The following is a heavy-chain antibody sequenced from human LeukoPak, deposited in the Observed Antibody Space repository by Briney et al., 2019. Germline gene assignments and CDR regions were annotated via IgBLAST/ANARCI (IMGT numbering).Heavy chain of an antibody. V-gene: IGHV4-34*01. CDR3: AGINLLTTVANDY. CDR1: GGSFSGYY. J-gene: IGHJ4*02. D-gene: IGHD4-17*01. Sequence: SETLSLTCAVYGGSFSGYYWSWIRQPPGKGLEWIGYIYHSGSTYYNPSLKSRVTISVDRSKNQFSLKLSSVTAADTAVYYCAGINLLTTVANDYWGQGTLVTVSS. CDR2: IYHSGST.